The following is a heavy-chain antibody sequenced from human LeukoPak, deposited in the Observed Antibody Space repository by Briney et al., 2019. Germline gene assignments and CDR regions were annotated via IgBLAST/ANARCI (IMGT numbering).Heavy chain of an antibody. CDR3: ARDVLRIQPNYYYYCYMDV. J-gene: IGHJ6*03. Sequence: ASVKVSCKASGYTFTGYYMHWVRQATGQGLEWMGWINPNSGGTNYAQKFQGRVTMTRDTSISTAYMELSRLRSDDTAVYYCARDVLRIQPNYYYYCYMDVWGKGTTVTISS. D-gene: IGHD5-18*01. CDR1: GYTFTGYY. V-gene: IGHV1-2*02. CDR2: INPNSGGT.